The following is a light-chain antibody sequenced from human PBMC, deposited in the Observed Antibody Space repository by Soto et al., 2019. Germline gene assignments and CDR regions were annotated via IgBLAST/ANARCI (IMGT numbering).Light chain of an antibody. CDR1: RSNIGYNS. CDR3: GTWDSILSAVV. V-gene: IGLV1-51*01. J-gene: IGLJ2*01. Sequence: QSVLTQPPSVSAAPGQRVTISCSGSRSNIGYNSVSWYQQFPGTAPKLLIYDNDKRPSGIPDRFSGSKSGTSVTLGITGLQTGDEADYYCGTWDSILSAVVFGGGTKLTVL. CDR2: DND.